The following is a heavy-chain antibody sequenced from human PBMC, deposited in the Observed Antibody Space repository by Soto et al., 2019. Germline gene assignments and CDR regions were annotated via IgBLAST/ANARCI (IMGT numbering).Heavy chain of an antibody. D-gene: IGHD6-13*01. CDR3: VRGGYMHACDI. J-gene: IGHJ3*02. CDR1: GFTFSSYW. V-gene: IGHV3-74*01. CDR2: MNNDGSYT. Sequence: EVQLVESGGGLVQPGGSLRLSCAASGFTFSSYWMYWVRQAPWKGLEWVSHMNNDGSYTIYAESVKGRFTFSRDNAKNTLYLQRNSLRAEDTAVYYCVRGGYMHACDIWGQGTMVTVSS.